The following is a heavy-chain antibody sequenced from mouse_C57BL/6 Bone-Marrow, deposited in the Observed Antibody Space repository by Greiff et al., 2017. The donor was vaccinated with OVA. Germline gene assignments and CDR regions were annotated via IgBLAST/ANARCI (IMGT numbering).Heavy chain of an antibody. CDR1: GYTFTDYE. CDR3: TRPDGYFTSFDY. D-gene: IGHD2-3*01. V-gene: IGHV1-15*01. Sequence: VQLVESGAELVRPGASVTLSCKASGYTFTDYEMHWVKQTPVHGLEWIGAIDPETGGTAYNQKFKGKAILTADKSSSTAYMELRSLTSEDSAVYYCTRPDGYFTSFDYWGQGTTLTVSS. CDR2: IDPETGGT. J-gene: IGHJ2*01.